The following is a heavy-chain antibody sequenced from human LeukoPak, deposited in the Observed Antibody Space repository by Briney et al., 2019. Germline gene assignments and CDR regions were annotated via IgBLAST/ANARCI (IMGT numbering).Heavy chain of an antibody. D-gene: IGHD6-13*01. V-gene: IGHV4-34*01. J-gene: IGHJ4*02. Sequence: SETLSLTCAVYGGSFSGYYWSWIRQPPGKGLEWIGEINHSGSTNYNPSLKSRVTISVDTSKNQFSLKLSSVTAADTAVYYCARDFSHKRYSSSWLNLLPNNYFDYWGQGTLVTVSS. CDR2: INHSGST. CDR1: GGSFSGYY. CDR3: ARDFSHKRYSSSWLNLLPNNYFDY.